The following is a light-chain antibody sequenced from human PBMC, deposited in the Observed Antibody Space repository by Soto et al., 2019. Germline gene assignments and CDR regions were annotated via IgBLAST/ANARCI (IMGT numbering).Light chain of an antibody. V-gene: IGKV3-20*01. CDR3: QQYNNWPRT. CDR2: GAS. Sequence: EIVFTQSPGTLSLSPGERATLSCGASQSVSSSYLAWYQQKPGQAPRLLIYGASSRATGIPDRFSGSGSGTDFTLTISRLEPEDFAVYYCQQYNNWPRTFGQGTKV. J-gene: IGKJ1*01. CDR1: QSVSSSY.